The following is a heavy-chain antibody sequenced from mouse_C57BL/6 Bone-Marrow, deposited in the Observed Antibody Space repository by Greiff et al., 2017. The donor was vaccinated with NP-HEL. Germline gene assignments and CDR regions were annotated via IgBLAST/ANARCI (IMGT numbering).Heavy chain of an antibody. CDR2: IRNKANGYTT. D-gene: IGHD4-1*01. J-gene: IGHJ1*03. CDR1: GFTFTDYY. V-gene: IGHV7-3*01. CDR3: ARYKLGSGWYFDV. Sequence: EVNVVESGGGLVQPGGSLSLSCAASGFTFTDYYMSWVRQPPGKALEWLGFIRNKANGYTTEYSASVKGRFTISRDNSQSILYLQMDALRDEDSATYYCARYKLGSGWYFDVWGTGTTVTVSS.